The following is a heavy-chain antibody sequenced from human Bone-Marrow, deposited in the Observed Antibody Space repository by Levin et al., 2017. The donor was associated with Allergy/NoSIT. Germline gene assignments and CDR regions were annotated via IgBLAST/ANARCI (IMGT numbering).Heavy chain of an antibody. Sequence: KSSETLSLTCVVSGDSISSFFWWTWVRQPPGKGPEWIGEILHSGSTNYNPSLESRVTISLDKSRNDFSLKLNSVTAADTAVYYCARDRPGGGVNLDYWGQGTLVTVSS. CDR1: GDSISSFFW. CDR3: ARDRPGGGVNLDY. V-gene: IGHV4-4*02. CDR2: ILHSGST. J-gene: IGHJ4*02. D-gene: IGHD3-10*01.